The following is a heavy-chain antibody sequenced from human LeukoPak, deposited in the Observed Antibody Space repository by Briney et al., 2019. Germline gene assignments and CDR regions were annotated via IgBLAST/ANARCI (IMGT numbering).Heavy chain of an antibody. CDR3: AREGDVVADVNWFDP. V-gene: IGHV1-2*02. J-gene: IGHJ5*02. CDR1: GYTFTGYY. D-gene: IGHD2-2*01. Sequence: ASVKVSCKSSGYTFTGYYMHWVRQAPGQGPEWMGWINPNSGDTNYAQKFQGRVTMTRDTSISTAYMELSRLRSDDTAVYYCAREGDVVADVNWFDPWGQGTLVTVSS. CDR2: INPNSGDT.